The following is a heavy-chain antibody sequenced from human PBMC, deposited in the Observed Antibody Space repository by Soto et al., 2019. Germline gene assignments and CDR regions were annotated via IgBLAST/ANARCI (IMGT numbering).Heavy chain of an antibody. CDR2: ISAYNGNT. Sequence: ASVKVSCKASGYTFTSYGISWVRQAPGQGPEWMGWISAYNGNTNYAQKLQGRVTMTTDTSTSTAYMELRSLRFDDTAVYYCARAGAYNWNYDYWGQGTLVTVSS. CDR1: GYTFTSYG. V-gene: IGHV1-18*01. CDR3: ARAGAYNWNYDY. J-gene: IGHJ4*02. D-gene: IGHD1-7*01.